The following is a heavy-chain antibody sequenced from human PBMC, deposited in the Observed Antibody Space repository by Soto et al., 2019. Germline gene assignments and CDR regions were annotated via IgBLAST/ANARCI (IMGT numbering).Heavy chain of an antibody. CDR3: ATRHLPYCSGGTCNPFDF. CDR1: GFTFSTYA. D-gene: IGHD2-15*01. J-gene: IGHJ4*02. CDR2: ISVSGDTT. Sequence: EVQLLESGGGLVQPGGSLRLSCAASGFTFSTYAMNWVRQAPGKGLEWVSTISVSGDTTYFADSVRGRFTISIDNSKNTVYLQMNSLRADDTAMYYCATRHLPYCSGGTCNPFDFWGQGTLVTVSS. V-gene: IGHV3-23*01.